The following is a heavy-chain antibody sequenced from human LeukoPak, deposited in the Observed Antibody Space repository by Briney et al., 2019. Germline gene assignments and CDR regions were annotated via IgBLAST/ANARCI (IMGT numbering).Heavy chain of an antibody. CDR1: GFTFNSYA. CDR3: AKVGDYYDSGSQDY. CDR2: ISGSGAST. V-gene: IGHV3-23*01. J-gene: IGHJ4*02. D-gene: IGHD3-10*01. Sequence: GGSLRLSCAASGFTFNSYAMSWVRQAPGKGLEWVSTISGSGASTYYADSVKGRFTISRDNSKNTMYLHMNSLRAEDTAVYYCAKVGDYYDSGSQDYWGQGTLVTVSS.